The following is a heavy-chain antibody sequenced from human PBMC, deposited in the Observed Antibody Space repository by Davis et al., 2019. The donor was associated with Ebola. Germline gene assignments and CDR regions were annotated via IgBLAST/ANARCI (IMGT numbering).Heavy chain of an antibody. Sequence: GESLKISCAASGFTFSGSAMHWVRQASGKGLEWVGRIRSKANSYATAYAASVKGRFTISRDDSKNTAYLQMNSLKTEDTAVYYCTTDVVPAARYYYYYGMDVWGQGTTVTVSS. CDR1: GFTFSGSA. J-gene: IGHJ6*02. V-gene: IGHV3-73*01. CDR3: TTDVVPAARYYYYYGMDV. D-gene: IGHD2-2*01. CDR2: IRSKANSYAT.